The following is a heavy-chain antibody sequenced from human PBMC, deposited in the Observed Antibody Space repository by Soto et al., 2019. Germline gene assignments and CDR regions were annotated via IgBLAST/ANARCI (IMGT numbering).Heavy chain of an antibody. V-gene: IGHV3-53*01. D-gene: IGHD3-10*01. Sequence: GGSLRLSCAASGFTVSSNYMSWVRQAPGKGLEWVSVIYSGGSTSSADSVKGRFTISRDISKNTLYLQMNSLRAEDTAVYYCASNGSGSYFGYWGQGTLVTVSS. CDR1: GFTVSSNY. CDR3: ASNGSGSYFGY. CDR2: IYSGGST. J-gene: IGHJ4*02.